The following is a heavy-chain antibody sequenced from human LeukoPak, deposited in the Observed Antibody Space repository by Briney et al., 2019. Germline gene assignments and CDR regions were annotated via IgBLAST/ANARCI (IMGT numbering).Heavy chain of an antibody. CDR1: GFTFSSYG. CDR2: ISYDGSNK. J-gene: IGHJ4*02. D-gene: IGHD2-2*01. V-gene: IGHV3-30*18. Sequence: GGYLRLSCAASGFTFSSYGMHWVRPAPGKGLEWVAVISYDGSNKYYADSVKGRFTISRDNSKNTLYLQMNSLRAEDTAVYYCAKENCSSTSCYLDGYSSSWVYWGQGTLVTVSS. CDR3: AKENCSSTSCYLDGYSSSWVY.